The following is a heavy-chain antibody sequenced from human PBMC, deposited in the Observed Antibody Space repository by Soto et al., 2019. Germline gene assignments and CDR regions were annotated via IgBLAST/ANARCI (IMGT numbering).Heavy chain of an antibody. CDR3: ARDGATIFGVVIPMDV. Sequence: GGSLRLSCAASGFTFSSYGMHWVRQAPGKGLEWVAVIWYDGSNKCYADSVKGRFTISRDNSKNTLYMQMNSLRAEDTAVYYCARDGATIFGVVIPMDVWRQGTTVTVS. CDR1: GFTFSSYG. J-gene: IGHJ6*02. CDR2: IWYDGSNK. V-gene: IGHV3-33*01. D-gene: IGHD3-3*01.